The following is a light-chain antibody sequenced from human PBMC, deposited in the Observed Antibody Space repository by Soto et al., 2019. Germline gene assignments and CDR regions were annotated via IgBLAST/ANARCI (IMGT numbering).Light chain of an antibody. Sequence: SVLTQPPSASVTPGQLITISCSGSSSDIESHTVNSYQQVTGKAPQLPNNTNNQRPSGVPTRFSGSKSGASDSLAISWLPAEDEATYYCATWDDSRKGVFGTGTKVTVL. CDR2: TNN. CDR3: ATWDDSRKGV. J-gene: IGLJ1*01. CDR1: SSDIESHT. V-gene: IGLV1-44*01.